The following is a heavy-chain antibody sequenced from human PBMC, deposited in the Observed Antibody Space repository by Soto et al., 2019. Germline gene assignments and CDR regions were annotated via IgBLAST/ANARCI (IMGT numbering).Heavy chain of an antibody. D-gene: IGHD3-16*01. V-gene: IGHV4-31*03. J-gene: IGHJ4*02. CDR3: ARVGLRLGDYCDY. CDR1: GGSISSGAYY. CDR2: IYYSGNT. Sequence: QVQLQESGPGLVKPSQTLSLTCTVSGGSISSGAYYWSWIRQHPGKGLEWIGYIYYSGNTYYNPSLKSRVTISVDTSKNQFSLKLSSVTAADTAVYYCARVGLRLGDYCDYWGQGTLVSVSS.